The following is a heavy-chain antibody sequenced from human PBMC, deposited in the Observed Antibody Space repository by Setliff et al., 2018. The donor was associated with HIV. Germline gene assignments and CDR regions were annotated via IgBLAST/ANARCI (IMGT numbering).Heavy chain of an antibody. CDR3: ARDFGGYCSSMSCPGLFDP. Sequence: GASVKVSCKASRSTFNSHTINWVRQAPGQGLEWMGGIIPISGTANYAQKFQGRVTITTDESTSTAYMELSGLRSEDTAVYYCARDFGGYCSSMSCPGLFDPWGQGTLVTVSS. CDR2: IIPISGTA. CDR1: RSTFNSHT. V-gene: IGHV1-69*05. D-gene: IGHD2-2*01. J-gene: IGHJ5*02.